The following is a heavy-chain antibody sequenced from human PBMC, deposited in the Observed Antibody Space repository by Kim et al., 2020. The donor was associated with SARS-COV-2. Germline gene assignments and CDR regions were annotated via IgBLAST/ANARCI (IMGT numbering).Heavy chain of an antibody. D-gene: IGHD4-17*01. CDR1: GFTFSSYA. CDR2: ISYDGSNK. V-gene: IGHV3-30*04. J-gene: IGHJ4*02. Sequence: GGSLRLSCAASGFTFSSYAMHWVRQAPGKGLEWVAVISYDGSNKYYADSVKGRFTISRDNSKNTLYLQMNSLRAEDTAVYYCARGATVTTMYYFDYWGQGTLVTVSS. CDR3: ARGATVTTMYYFDY.